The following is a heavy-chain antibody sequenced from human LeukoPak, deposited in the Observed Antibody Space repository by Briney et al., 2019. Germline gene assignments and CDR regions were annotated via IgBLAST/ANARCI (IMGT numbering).Heavy chain of an antibody. Sequence: PSETLSLTCTVSGGFISSYYWSWIRQPPGKGLEWIGYIYYSGSTNYNPSLKSRVTISVDTSKNQFSLKLSSVTAADTAVYYCARVEAVAGIDYWGQGTLVTVSS. CDR2: IYYSGST. J-gene: IGHJ4*02. CDR1: GGFISSYY. V-gene: IGHV4-59*01. CDR3: ARVEAVAGIDY. D-gene: IGHD6-19*01.